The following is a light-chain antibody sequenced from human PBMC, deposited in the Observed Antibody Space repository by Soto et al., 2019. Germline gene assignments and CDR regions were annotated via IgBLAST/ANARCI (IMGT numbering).Light chain of an antibody. CDR3: QQYHHWPPIT. V-gene: IGKV3-15*01. Sequence: EIVLTQSPGTLSVSPGESATLSCRASQSVSTSLAWYQQKPGQAPRLLIYGASTRATDIPARFSGSGSGTEFTLTISSLQSEDFAVYYCQQYHHWPPITFGQGTRLEIK. CDR2: GAS. J-gene: IGKJ5*01. CDR1: QSVSTS.